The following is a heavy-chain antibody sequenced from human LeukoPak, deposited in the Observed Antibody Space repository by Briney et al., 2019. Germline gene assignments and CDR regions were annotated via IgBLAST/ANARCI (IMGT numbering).Heavy chain of an antibody. J-gene: IGHJ4*02. CDR2: ISGSGSYT. Sequence: GGSLRLSCAASGFTVSDYSMAWVRQAPGKGLEWVSAISGSGSYTDYADSVKGRFTISKDNSKNTLYLQMNSLRAEDTAVYYCAKDPHDILTGYLRLDYWGQGTLVTVSS. CDR1: GFTVSDYS. V-gene: IGHV3-23*01. CDR3: AKDPHDILTGYLRLDY. D-gene: IGHD3-9*01.